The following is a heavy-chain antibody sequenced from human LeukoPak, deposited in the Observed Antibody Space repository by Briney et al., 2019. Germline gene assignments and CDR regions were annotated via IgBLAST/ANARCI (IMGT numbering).Heavy chain of an antibody. CDR1: GYTFTSYE. CDR2: MNPNSGNT. D-gene: IGHD3-16*01. CDR3: ARGINGMDV. Sequence: ASVKVSCKASGYTFTSYEINWVRQAIGQGLEWMGGMNPNSGNTGYAQKFQGRLTMTRDTSISTAYMELSSLRSEDTAVYYCARGINGMDVWGQGTTVTVSS. J-gene: IGHJ6*02. V-gene: IGHV1-8*01.